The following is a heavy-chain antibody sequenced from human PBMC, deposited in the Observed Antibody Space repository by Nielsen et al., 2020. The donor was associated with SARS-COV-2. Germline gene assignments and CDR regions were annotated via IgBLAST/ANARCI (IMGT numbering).Heavy chain of an antibody. CDR2: ISYDGSNK. CDR1: GFTFSSYG. D-gene: IGHD3-3*01. V-gene: IGHV3-30*18. CDR3: AKGRGSGHYTDLDR. J-gene: IGHJ4*02. Sequence: GGSLRLSCAASGFTFSSYGMHWVRQAPGKGLEWVAVISYDGSNKYYADSVKGRFTISRDNSKNTLYLQMNSLRAEDTAVYYCAKGRGSGHYTDLDRWGQGTLVTVSS.